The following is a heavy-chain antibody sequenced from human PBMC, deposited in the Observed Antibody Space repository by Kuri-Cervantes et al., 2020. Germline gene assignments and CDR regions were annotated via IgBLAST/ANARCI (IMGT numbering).Heavy chain of an antibody. J-gene: IGHJ6*02. CDR3: ARDRYYYDSSGYYFANYYYYYGMDV. V-gene: IGHV4-31*03. D-gene: IGHD3-22*01. CDR2: IYYSGST. Sequence: SETLSLTCTVSGGSISSGNYYWSWIRQPAGKGLEWIGYIYYSGSTYYNPSLKSRVTISVDTSKNQFSLKLSSVTAADTAVYYCARDRYYYDSSGYYFANYYYYYGMDVWGQGTTVTVSS. CDR1: GGSISSGNYY.